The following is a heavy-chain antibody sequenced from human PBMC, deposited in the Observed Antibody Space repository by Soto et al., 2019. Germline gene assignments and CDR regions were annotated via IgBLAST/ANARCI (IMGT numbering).Heavy chain of an antibody. CDR3: ARASYYDSSGYYNWFDP. D-gene: IGHD3-22*01. Sequence: SEALSGTGAVPGGSSSSSNWWSCVRQPPGKGLEWIGEIYHSWSTNYNPSLKSRVTISVDKSKNQFSLKLSSVTAADTAVYYCARASYYDSSGYYNWFDPWGQGTLVTVSS. V-gene: IGHV4-4*02. J-gene: IGHJ5*02. CDR1: GGSSSSSNW. CDR2: IYHSWST.